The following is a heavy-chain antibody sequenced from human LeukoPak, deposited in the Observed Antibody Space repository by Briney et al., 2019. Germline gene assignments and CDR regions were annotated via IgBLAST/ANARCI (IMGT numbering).Heavy chain of an antibody. CDR2: ISGNGDST. D-gene: IGHD2-15*01. J-gene: IGHJ3*02. Sequence: QTGGSLRLSCAASGFTFRRYDMSWVRQAPGKGLEWVSAISGNGDSTYYVDSVKGRFTISRDNSKNTLYLQMNSLRAEDTAVYYCALYCSGGSCYSMGAAFDIWGQGTVVTVSS. V-gene: IGHV3-23*01. CDR3: ALYCSGGSCYSMGAAFDI. CDR1: GFTFRRYD.